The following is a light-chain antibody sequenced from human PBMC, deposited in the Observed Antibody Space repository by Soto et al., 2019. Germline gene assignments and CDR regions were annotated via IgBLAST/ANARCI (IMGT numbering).Light chain of an antibody. J-gene: IGLJ3*02. V-gene: IGLV2-14*01. CDR1: GSDIGGYNF. CDR3: SSYTSSATWV. Sequence: QSVLTQPASVSGSPGQSITISCTGTGSDIGGYNFVTWYQQHPGKAPKLIIYGVTNRPSGVSDRFSASKSGNTASLTIFGLQTEDEADYYCSSYTSSATWVFGGGTQLTVL. CDR2: GVT.